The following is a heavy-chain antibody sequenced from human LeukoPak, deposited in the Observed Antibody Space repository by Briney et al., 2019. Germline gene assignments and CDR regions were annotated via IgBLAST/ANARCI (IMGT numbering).Heavy chain of an antibody. D-gene: IGHD3-22*01. J-gene: IGHJ4*02. CDR3: ARGYYDSSGYYYNDY. CDR1: GYTFTGYY. V-gene: IGHV1-2*06. CDR2: INPNSGGT. Sequence: ASVKVSCKASGYTFTGYYMHWVRQAPGQGLEWMGRINPNSGGTNYAQKFQGRVTITRDTSISTAYMELSRLRSDDTAVYYCARGYYDSSGYYYNDYWGQGTLVTVSS.